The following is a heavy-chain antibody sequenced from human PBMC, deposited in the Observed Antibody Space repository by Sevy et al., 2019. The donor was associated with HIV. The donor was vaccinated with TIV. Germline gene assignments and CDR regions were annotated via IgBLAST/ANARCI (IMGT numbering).Heavy chain of an antibody. Sequence: ASVKVSCKASGGTFSSYAISWVRQAPGQGLEWMGGIIPIFGTANYAQKFQGRVTITADESTSTAYMELSSLRSEDTAVYYCARDLVEGYSYGHNWFDPWGQGTLVTVSS. CDR2: IIPIFGTA. CDR3: ARDLVEGYSYGHNWFDP. V-gene: IGHV1-69*13. D-gene: IGHD5-18*01. J-gene: IGHJ5*02. CDR1: GGTFSSYA.